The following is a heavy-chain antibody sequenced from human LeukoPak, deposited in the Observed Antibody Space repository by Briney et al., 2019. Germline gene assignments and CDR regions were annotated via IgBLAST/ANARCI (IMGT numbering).Heavy chain of an antibody. J-gene: IGHJ4*02. CDR1: GFTVRSNY. CDR2: IYGGGSV. V-gene: IGHV3-53*01. Sequence: PGGSLRLSCAASGFTVRSNYMSWVRQAPGKGLEWVSIIYGGGSVFYADSVKGRFTISRDNSKNTLYLQMNSLRGEDTAVYYCARDRGQLVIPFFFDYWGQGILVTVSS. CDR3: ARDRGQLVIPFFFDY. D-gene: IGHD3-9*01.